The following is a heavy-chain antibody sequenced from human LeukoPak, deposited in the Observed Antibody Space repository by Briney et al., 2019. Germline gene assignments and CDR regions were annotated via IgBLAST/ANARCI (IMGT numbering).Heavy chain of an antibody. CDR2: IGSTGDI. CDR3: VSETSTGAFNALDV. V-gene: IGHV3-48*03. Sequence: GGSLRLSCAASGFTFSTHEMNWVRQAPGKGLEWISYIGSTGDISYADSVKGRFTISRDNAKNSLYLQMNSLRAEDMALYFCVSETSTGAFNALDVWGQGTMVTVSS. CDR1: GFTFSTHE. D-gene: IGHD4/OR15-4a*01. J-gene: IGHJ3*01.